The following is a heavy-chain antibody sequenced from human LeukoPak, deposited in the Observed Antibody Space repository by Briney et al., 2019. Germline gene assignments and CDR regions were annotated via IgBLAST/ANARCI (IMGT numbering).Heavy chain of an antibody. CDR1: GGSFSGYY. CDR3: ARAGQQQLVDY. Sequence: SETLSLTCAVYGGSFSGYYWSWIRQPPGKGLEWIGEINHSGSTNYNPSLKSRVTISVDTSKNQFSLKLSSVTAADTAVYYCARAGQQQLVDYWGQGTLVTVSS. V-gene: IGHV4-34*01. D-gene: IGHD6-13*01. J-gene: IGHJ4*02. CDR2: INHSGST.